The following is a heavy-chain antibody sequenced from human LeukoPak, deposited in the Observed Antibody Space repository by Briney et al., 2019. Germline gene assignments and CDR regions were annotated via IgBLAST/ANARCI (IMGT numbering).Heavy chain of an antibody. Sequence: GGSLRLSCAASGFTFSSYGMHWVRQAPGKGLEWVAFIRYDGSNKYYADSVKGRFTISRDNSKNTLYLQMNSLRAADTAVYYCARGDKSGSYGYYFDYWGQGTLVTVSS. J-gene: IGHJ4*02. V-gene: IGHV3-30*02. D-gene: IGHD1-26*01. CDR3: ARGDKSGSYGYYFDY. CDR1: GFTFSSYG. CDR2: IRYDGSNK.